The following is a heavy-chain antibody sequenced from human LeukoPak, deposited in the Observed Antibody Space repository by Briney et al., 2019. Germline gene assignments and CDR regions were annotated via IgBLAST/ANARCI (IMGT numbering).Heavy chain of an antibody. Sequence: GGSLRLSCAASGFTFDSYGMNWVRQAPGKGLEWVSGISGSGGSTYYADSVKGRFTISRDNSKNTLYLQMNSLRAEDTAVYYCAKDGDIVVVVAANFNWFDPWGQGTLVTVSS. D-gene: IGHD2-15*01. CDR1: GFTFDSYG. CDR2: ISGSGGST. J-gene: IGHJ5*02. CDR3: AKDGDIVVVVAANFNWFDP. V-gene: IGHV3-23*01.